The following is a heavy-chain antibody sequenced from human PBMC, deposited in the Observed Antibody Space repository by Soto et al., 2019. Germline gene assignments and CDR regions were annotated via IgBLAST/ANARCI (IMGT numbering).Heavy chain of an antibody. J-gene: IGHJ3*02. D-gene: IGHD3-22*01. CDR2: IVVGSGNT. CDR3: AAEGSYYDTIRAFDI. V-gene: IGHV1-58*01. CDR1: GFTFTSSA. Sequence: GASVKVSCKASGFTFTSSAVQWVRQARGQRLEWIGWIVVGSGNTNYAQKFQERVTITRDMSTSTAYMELSSPRSEDTAVYYCAAEGSYYDTIRAFDIWGQGTMVTVSS.